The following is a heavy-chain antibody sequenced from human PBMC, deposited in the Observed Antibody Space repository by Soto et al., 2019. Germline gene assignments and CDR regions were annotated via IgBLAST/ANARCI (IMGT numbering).Heavy chain of an antibody. CDR1: GFTFSSYS. CDR3: ARDNGMAGSFDP. CDR2: ISFSSSTI. J-gene: IGHJ5*02. Sequence: AGSLRLSCAASGFTFSSYSMNWVRQAPGKGLEWVSYISFSSSTIFYADSVRGRFTISRDNAKNSLYLQMNTLRDEDTAVYYCARDNGMAGSFDPWGQGTLVTVPS. V-gene: IGHV3-48*02. D-gene: IGHD2-8*01.